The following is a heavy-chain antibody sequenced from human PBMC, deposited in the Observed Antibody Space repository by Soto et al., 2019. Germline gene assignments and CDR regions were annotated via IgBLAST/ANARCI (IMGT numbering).Heavy chain of an antibody. D-gene: IGHD3-10*01. CDR3: AKDPDYYGSGSHDY. CDR2: ISGSGGST. CDR1: GFTFSSYA. Sequence: GGSLRLSCAASGFTFSSYAMSWVRQAPGKGLEWVSAISGSGGSTYYADSVKGRFTISRDNSKNTLYLQMNSLRAEDTAVYYCAKDPDYYGSGSHDYWGQGTLVTVSS. V-gene: IGHV3-23*01. J-gene: IGHJ4*02.